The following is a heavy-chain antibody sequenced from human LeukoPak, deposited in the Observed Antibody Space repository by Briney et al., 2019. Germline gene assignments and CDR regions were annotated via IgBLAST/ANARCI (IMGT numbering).Heavy chain of an antibody. CDR3: AGYGSGSF. CDR1: GFTFDDYA. V-gene: IGHV3-9*01. J-gene: IGHJ4*02. Sequence: PGGSLRLSCATSGFTFDDYAMHWVRQAPGKGLEWVAGITWNSDNIDYAESVRGRFTISRDNAKNSLYLEMNSLRAEDTAIYYCAGYGSGSFWGQGTLVTVSS. CDR2: ITWNSDNI. D-gene: IGHD3-10*01.